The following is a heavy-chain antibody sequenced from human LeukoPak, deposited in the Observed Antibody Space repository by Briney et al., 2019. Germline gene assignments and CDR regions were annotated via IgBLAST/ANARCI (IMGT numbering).Heavy chain of an antibody. D-gene: IGHD5-18*01. CDR2: IKQDGSEK. Sequence: PGGSLRLSCAASGFTFSSDWMSWVRQAPGKGLEWVANIKQDGSEKYYVDSVKGRFTISRDNAKNSLYLQMNSLRVDDTAVYYCARDQGATAMTQYYFDYWGQGTLVTVSS. CDR1: GFTFSSDW. V-gene: IGHV3-7*01. J-gene: IGHJ4*02. CDR3: ARDQGATAMTQYYFDY.